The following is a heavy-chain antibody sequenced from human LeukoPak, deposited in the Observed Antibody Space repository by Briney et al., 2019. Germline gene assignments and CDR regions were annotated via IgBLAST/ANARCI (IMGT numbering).Heavy chain of an antibody. V-gene: IGHV3-48*01. CDR2: IGISSGNT. J-gene: IGHJ4*02. D-gene: IGHD5-24*01. CDR3: ARDYKYAFDN. Sequence: GGSLRLSCAASGFRFSDYSMNWVRPAPGKGLEWISYIGISSGNTKYADSVKGRFTISGDKARKSLYLQMNSLRVEDTAVYYCARDYKYAFDNWGQGTLVTVSS. CDR1: GFRFSDYS.